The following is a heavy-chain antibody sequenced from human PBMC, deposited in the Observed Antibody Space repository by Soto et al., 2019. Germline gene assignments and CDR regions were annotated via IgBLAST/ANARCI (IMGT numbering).Heavy chain of an antibody. CDR3: ARGDSTDCSNGVCSFFYNHDMDV. D-gene: IGHD2-8*01. CDR2: INPKSGGT. J-gene: IGHJ6*02. Sequence: ASVKVSCKASGYSFTDYHIHWVRQAPGQGLEWLGRINPKSGGTSTAQKFQGWVTMTTDTFISTASMELTRLTSDDTAIYYCARGDSTDCSNGVCSFFYNHDMDVWGQGTTVTVSS. V-gene: IGHV1-2*04. CDR1: GYSFTDYH.